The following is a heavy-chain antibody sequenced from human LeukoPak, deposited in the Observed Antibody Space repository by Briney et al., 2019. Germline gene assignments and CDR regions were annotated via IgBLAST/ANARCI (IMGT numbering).Heavy chain of an antibody. Sequence: GESLKISCKGSGYSFTSYWIGWVRQMPGKGLEWMGIIYPGDSDTRYSPSFQGQVTISANKSISTAYLQWSSLKASDTAMYYCARRSRDGYSGHGPQSGWFDPWGQGTLVTVSS. J-gene: IGHJ5*02. CDR1: GYSFTSYW. D-gene: IGHD5-12*01. V-gene: IGHV5-51*01. CDR2: IYPGDSDT. CDR3: ARRSRDGYSGHGPQSGWFDP.